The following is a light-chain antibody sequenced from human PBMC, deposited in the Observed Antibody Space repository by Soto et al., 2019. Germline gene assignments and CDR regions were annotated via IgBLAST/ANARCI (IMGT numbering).Light chain of an antibody. J-gene: IGLJ2*01. CDR2: EVS. Sequence: QSALTQPASVSGFPGQSITISCTGISSDAGSYNLVSWYQQYPGKAPKLMIYEVSKWPSGVSNRFSGSKSGNTASLTIFGLQAEDEADYYCCSYGGHSSVIFGGGTKVTVL. CDR3: CSYGGHSSVI. V-gene: IGLV2-23*02. CDR1: SSDAGSYNL.